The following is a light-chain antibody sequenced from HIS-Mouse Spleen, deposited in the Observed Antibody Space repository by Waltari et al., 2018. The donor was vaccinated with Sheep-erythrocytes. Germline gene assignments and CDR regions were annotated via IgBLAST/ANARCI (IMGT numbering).Light chain of an antibody. J-gene: IGLJ3*02. CDR3: SSYAGSNNWV. V-gene: IGLV2-8*01. Sequence: QSALTQPPSASGSPGQSVTISCTGTSSDVGGYNYVSWYQQHPGKAPKLMIYEVSKRPPWVPARFSGSKSGKPASLTVSGLQAEDEADYYCSSYAGSNNWVFGGGTKLTVL. CDR2: EVS. CDR1: SSDVGGYNY.